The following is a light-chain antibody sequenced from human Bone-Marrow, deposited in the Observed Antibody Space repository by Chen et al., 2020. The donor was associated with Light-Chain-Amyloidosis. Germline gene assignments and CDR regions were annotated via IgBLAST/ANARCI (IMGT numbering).Light chain of an antibody. CDR1: QSVSTY. CDR3: QHRTNWPWT. J-gene: IGKJ1*01. V-gene: IGKV3-11*01. Sequence: EIVLTQSPGTLSLSPGERATLSCRASQSVSTYLAWYQQKPGQAPRLLIYDASSRATGIPSRFSGSGSATDFTLTISSLEPEDFAVYYCQHRTNWPWTFGQGTKVEI. CDR2: DAS.